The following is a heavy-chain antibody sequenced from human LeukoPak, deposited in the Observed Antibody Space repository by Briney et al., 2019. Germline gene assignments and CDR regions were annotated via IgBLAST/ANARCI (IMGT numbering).Heavy chain of an antibody. CDR3: ARDLRGPLGYFDL. D-gene: IGHD3-10*01. V-gene: IGHV4-59*01. Sequence: PSETLSLTCTVSGGSISSYYWSWIRQPPGKGLDLIGYIYYSGSTNYNPSLKSRFTISVDTSKNQFSLKLSSVTAADTAVYYCARDLRGPLGYFDLWGRGTLVTVSS. CDR2: IYYSGST. CDR1: GGSISSYY. J-gene: IGHJ2*01.